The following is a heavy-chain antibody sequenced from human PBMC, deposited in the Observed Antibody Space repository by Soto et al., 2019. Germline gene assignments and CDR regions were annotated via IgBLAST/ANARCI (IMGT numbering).Heavy chain of an antibody. CDR1: GGSISSYY. CDR2: IYYSGST. CDR3: GXXIRXYSGYDWDYYFDY. Sequence: SETLSLTCTVSGGSISSYYWSWIRQPPGKGLEWIGYIYYSGSTNYXPPXXXXXXXXXXTXXXQFSLKLSSVTAADTAVYYCGXXIRXYSGYDWDYYFDYWGQETLVXVXS. J-gene: IGHJ4*02. D-gene: IGHD5-12*01. V-gene: IGHV4-59*08.